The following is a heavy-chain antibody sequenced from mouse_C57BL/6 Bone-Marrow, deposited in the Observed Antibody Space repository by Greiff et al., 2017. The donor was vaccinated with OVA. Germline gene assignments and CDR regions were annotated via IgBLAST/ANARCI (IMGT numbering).Heavy chain of an antibody. CDR3: AWGYYGSSSYYAMDY. Sequence: EVMLVESGGGLVKPGGSLKLSCAASGFTFSDYGMHWVRQAPEKGLEWVAYISSGSSTIYYAATVKGRFTISRDNAKNTLFLQVTSLGSEDTAMYYCAWGYYGSSSYYAMDYWGQGTSVTVSS. D-gene: IGHD1-1*01. V-gene: IGHV5-17*01. J-gene: IGHJ4*01. CDR1: GFTFSDYG. CDR2: ISSGSSTI.